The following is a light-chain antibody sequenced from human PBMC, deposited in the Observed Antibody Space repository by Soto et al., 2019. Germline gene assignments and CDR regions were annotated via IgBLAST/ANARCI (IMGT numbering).Light chain of an antibody. V-gene: IGKV3-20*01. J-gene: IGKJ1*01. Sequence: EIVLTHSPGTLSLSPGERATLSCRASQSLASAYLAWYQQKPGQAPRLLIYGASTRATGIPDRFSGSGSGTDFTLTISRLEPEDFAVYYCQRYGITLWTFGQGTK. CDR2: GAS. CDR1: QSLASAY. CDR3: QRYGITLWT.